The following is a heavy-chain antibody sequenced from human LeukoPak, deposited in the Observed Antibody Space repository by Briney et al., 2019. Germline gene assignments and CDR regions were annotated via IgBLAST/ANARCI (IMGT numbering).Heavy chain of an antibody. Sequence: GGSLRLSCAASGFTFSSYAMSWVRQAPGKGLEWVSAISGSGGSTYYADAVKGRFNISRDNSKNTLYLQINSLRAEDTAVYYCVKDANYFDSGSYLIPFDSWGQGTLVTASS. CDR3: VKDANYFDSGSYLIPFDS. V-gene: IGHV3-23*01. J-gene: IGHJ4*02. D-gene: IGHD3-22*01. CDR2: ISGSGGST. CDR1: GFTFSSYA.